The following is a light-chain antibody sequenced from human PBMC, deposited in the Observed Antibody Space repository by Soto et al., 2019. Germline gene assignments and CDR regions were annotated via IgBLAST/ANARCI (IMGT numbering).Light chain of an antibody. J-gene: IGKJ5*01. CDR1: QGVTTN. CDR3: QQYNNWPFS. V-gene: IGKV3-15*01. CDR2: DVS. Sequence: DIVLTQSPGTLSLSPGEGATLSCRAGQGVTTNFAWYQQKSGQSPRLLIYDVSSRATGVPSRFSGTGSETDFTLTISGLQSEDSAIYFCQQYNNWPFSFGQGTRLENK.